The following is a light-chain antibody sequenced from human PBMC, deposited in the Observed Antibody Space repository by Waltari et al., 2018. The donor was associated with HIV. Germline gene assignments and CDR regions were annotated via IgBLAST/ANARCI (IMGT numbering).Light chain of an antibody. CDR1: QDLARW. J-gene: IGKJ2*01. V-gene: IGKV1-12*01. CDR3: QQSKTFPLD. CDR2: AAS. Sequence: DIQMTQSPSSVSAFVGDRVTITCRASQDLARWLAWYQQKPGEAPKLLIYAASSFHSGVPSRFSGNGSGTDFTLTISSLQPADSAIYYCQQSKTFPLDFGQGTKVEI.